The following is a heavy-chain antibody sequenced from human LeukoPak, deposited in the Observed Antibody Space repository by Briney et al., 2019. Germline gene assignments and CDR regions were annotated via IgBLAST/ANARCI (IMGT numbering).Heavy chain of an antibody. CDR3: ARAASLYSSSWFPINWFDH. J-gene: IGHJ5*02. CDR1: GYSISSGYY. D-gene: IGHD6-13*01. CDR2: IYHSGST. V-gene: IGHV4-38-2*02. Sequence: SETLSLTCTVSGYSISSGYYWGWIRQPPGKGLEWIGSIYHSGSTYYNPSLKSRVTISVDTSKKQFSLKLSSVTAADTAVYYCARAASLYSSSWFPINWFDHWGQGTLVTVSS.